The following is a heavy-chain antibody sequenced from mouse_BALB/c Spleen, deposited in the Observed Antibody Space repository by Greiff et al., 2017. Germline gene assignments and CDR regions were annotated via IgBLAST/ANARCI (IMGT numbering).Heavy chain of an antibody. J-gene: IGHJ2*01. CDR3: ARRRDYYGNYGFDD. CDR2: IYWDDDK. CDR1: GFSLSTSGMG. D-gene: IGHD2-1*01. V-gene: IGHV8-12*01. Sequence: QVQLKVSGPGILQPSQTLSLTCSFSGFSLSTSGMGVSWIRQPSGKGLEWLAHIYWDDDKRYNPSLKSRLTISKDTSRNQVFLKITSVDTADTATYYCARRRDYYGNYGFDDWGQGTTLTVSS.